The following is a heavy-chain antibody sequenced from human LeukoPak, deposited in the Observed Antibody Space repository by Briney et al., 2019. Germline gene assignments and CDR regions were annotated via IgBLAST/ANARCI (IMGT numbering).Heavy chain of an antibody. CDR1: GYNFPGYC. V-gene: IGHV5-51*03. CDR2: IYPGDSET. Sequence: GESLKISCKASGYNFPGYCIAWVRQMPGKGLEWMGTIYPGDSETRYSPSFQGQVTFSADKSVYTAYLHWRSLKSSDTAMFYCTRVDGSGTHLFHSDYWSQGTLVTVSS. D-gene: IGHD3-10*01. J-gene: IGHJ4*02. CDR3: TRVDGSGTHLFHSDY.